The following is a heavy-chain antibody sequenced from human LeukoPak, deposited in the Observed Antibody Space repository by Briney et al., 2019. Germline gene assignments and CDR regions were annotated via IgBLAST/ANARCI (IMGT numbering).Heavy chain of an antibody. J-gene: IGHJ4*02. CDR3: ARVWYDRSGYYPDY. CDR2: ISYDGRDK. Sequence: GRSLRLSCAASGFTFSSYGMHWVRQAPGKGLEWVAVISYDGRDKYSADSVKGRFTISRDNSKNTLYLQMNSLKTEDTAVYYCARVWYDRSGYYPDYWGQGTLVTVSS. D-gene: IGHD3-22*01. V-gene: IGHV3-30*03. CDR1: GFTFSSYG.